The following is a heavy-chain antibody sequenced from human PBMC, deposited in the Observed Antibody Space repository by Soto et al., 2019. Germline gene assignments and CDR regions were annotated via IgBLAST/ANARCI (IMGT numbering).Heavy chain of an antibody. CDR1: GFTFDDYA. V-gene: IGHV3-9*01. CDR3: AKDMGDDLRPLGYFDY. Sequence: EVQLVESGGGLVQPGRSLRLSSAASGFTFDDYAMHWVRQAPGKGLEWVSGISWNSGSIGYADSVKGRFTISRDNANNSLYLQLNSLRSADTALYYCAKDMGDDLRPLGYFDYWGQGTLVTVSA. J-gene: IGHJ4*02. CDR2: ISWNSGSI. D-gene: IGHD5-12*01.